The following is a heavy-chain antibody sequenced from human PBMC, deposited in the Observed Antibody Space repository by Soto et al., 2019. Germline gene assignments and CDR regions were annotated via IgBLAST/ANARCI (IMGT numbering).Heavy chain of an antibody. J-gene: IGHJ4*02. D-gene: IGHD5-12*01. Sequence: PGGSTRLSCAASGLTVYSYAMNWVRQDPGKGLEWVSYISSDSSTIYYADSVKGRFTISRDNAKNSLYLHMNSLRDEDTAVYYCARDKRSGYDGNFDYWGQGTLVTVSS. CDR1: GLTVYSYA. CDR2: ISSDSSTI. V-gene: IGHV3-48*02. CDR3: ARDKRSGYDGNFDY.